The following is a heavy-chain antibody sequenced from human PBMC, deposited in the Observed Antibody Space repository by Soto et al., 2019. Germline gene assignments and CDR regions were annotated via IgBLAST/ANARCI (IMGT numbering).Heavy chain of an antibody. CDR1: GGTFSSYA. D-gene: IGHD3-10*01. J-gene: IGHJ4*02. V-gene: IGHV1-69*13. Sequence: ASVKVSCKASGGTFSSYAISWVRQAPGQGLEWMGGIIPIFGTANYAQKFQGRVTITADESTSTAYMELSSLRSEDTAVYYCARDYGSGSYELDYWGQGTLVTVSS. CDR3: ARDYGSGSYELDY. CDR2: IIPIFGTA.